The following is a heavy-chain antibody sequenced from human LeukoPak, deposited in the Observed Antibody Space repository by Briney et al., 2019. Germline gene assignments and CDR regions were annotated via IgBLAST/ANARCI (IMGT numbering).Heavy chain of an antibody. CDR3: ATTKPGHYYYYYMDV. CDR2: IYSGGST. V-gene: IGHV3-66*02. CDR1: GFTVSSNY. J-gene: IGHJ6*03. Sequence: GGSLRLSCAASGFTVSSNYMSWVRQAPGKELEWVSVIYSGGSTYYADSVKGRFTISRDNSKNTLYLQMNSLRAEDTAVYYCATTKPGHYYYYYMDVWGKGTTVTVSS. D-gene: IGHD1-1*01.